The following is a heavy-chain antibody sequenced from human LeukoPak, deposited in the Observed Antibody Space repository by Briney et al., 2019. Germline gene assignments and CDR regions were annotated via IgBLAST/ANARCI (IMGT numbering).Heavy chain of an antibody. J-gene: IGHJ4*02. V-gene: IGHV4-34*01. CDR3: ARGSWYYDILTGSYYFDY. Sequence: PSETLSLTCAVYGGSFSGYYWSWIRQPPGKGLEWIGEINHSGSTNYNPSLKSRVTISVDTSKNQFSLKLSSVTAADTAVYYCARGSWYYDILTGSYYFDYWGQGTLVTVSS. CDR1: GGSFSGYY. D-gene: IGHD3-9*01. CDR2: INHSGST.